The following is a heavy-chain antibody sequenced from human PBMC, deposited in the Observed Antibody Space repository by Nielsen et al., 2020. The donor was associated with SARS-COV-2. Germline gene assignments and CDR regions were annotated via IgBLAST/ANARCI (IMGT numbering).Heavy chain of an antibody. CDR1: GFTFSSYS. CDR3: ARDQLELPAGYYYYMDV. V-gene: IGHV3-48*02. D-gene: IGHD1-7*01. Sequence: GVLKISCAASGFTFSSYSMNWVRQAPGKGLEWVSYISSSSTIYYADSVKGRFTISRDNAKNSLYLQMNSLRDEDTAVYYCARDQLELPAGYYYYMDVWGKGTTVTVSS. CDR2: ISSSSTI. J-gene: IGHJ6*03.